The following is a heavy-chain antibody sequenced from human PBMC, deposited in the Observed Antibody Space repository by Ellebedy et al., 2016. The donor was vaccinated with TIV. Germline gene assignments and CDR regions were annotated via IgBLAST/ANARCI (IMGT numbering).Heavy chain of an antibody. CDR1: AGTFSSYA. J-gene: IGHJ4*02. CDR2: IIPIFGTA. V-gene: IGHV1-69*05. CDR3: ARRVSTSGSYYDY. Sequence: ASVKVSCKASAGTFSSYAISWLRQAPGQGLEWMGAIIPIFGTANYAQKFQGRVTMTRDTSISTAYMELSSRRSEDTAVYYCARRVSTSGSYYDYWGQGTLVTVSS. D-gene: IGHD1-26*01.